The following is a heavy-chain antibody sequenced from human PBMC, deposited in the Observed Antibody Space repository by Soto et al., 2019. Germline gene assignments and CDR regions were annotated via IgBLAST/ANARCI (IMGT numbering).Heavy chain of an antibody. CDR3: GGASHFWSGPYGMDV. CDR2: MNPNSGNT. V-gene: IGHV1-8*01. D-gene: IGHD3-3*01. CDR1: GYTFTSYD. J-gene: IGHJ6*02. Sequence: QVQLVQSGAEVKKPGASVKVSCKASGYTFTSYDINWVRQATGQGLEWMGWMNPNSGNTGYAQKFQGRVTMTRNTSISTAYMEVGSLRSEDTGVYYRGGASHFWSGPYGMDVWGQGTTVTVSS.